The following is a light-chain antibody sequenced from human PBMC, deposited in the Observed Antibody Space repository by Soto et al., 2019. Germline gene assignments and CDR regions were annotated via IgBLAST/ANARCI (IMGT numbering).Light chain of an antibody. J-gene: IGKJ4*01. Sequence: EIVMTQSPATLSVSPGERATLSCRASQSVNSDLAWYQQKPGQAPRLLIYGASNRATGIPDRFSGSGSGTDFTLTISRLEPEDFAVYYCQQYDNSPLTFGGGTKVDI. CDR2: GAS. CDR3: QQYDNSPLT. CDR1: QSVNSD. V-gene: IGKV3D-15*02.